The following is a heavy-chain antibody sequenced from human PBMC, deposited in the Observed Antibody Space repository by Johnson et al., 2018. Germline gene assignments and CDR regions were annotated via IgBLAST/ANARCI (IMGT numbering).Heavy chain of an antibody. CDR2: ISWNSGHI. CDR3: ARVGTLDV. CDR1: GFTFSSYA. D-gene: IGHD3-10*01. Sequence: VQLQESGGGLVQXGGSLRLSCAASGFTFSSYAMPWVRPAPGKGLEWVSGISWNSGHIGYADPVKGRFTISRDNAKNSLYLQMNSRRAEETAVYYCARVGTLDVWGQGTTVTVSS. J-gene: IGHJ6*02. V-gene: IGHV3-9*01.